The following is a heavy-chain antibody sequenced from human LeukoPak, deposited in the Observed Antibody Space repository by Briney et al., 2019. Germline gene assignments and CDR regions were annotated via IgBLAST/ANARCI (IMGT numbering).Heavy chain of an antibody. Sequence: GRSLRLSCAASGFTFDDYAMHWVRQAPGKGLEWVSGISWNSGSIGYADSVKGRFTISRGNAKNSLYLQMNSLRAEDTALYYCVREGAGLVFDIWGQGTMVTVSS. V-gene: IGHV3-9*01. J-gene: IGHJ3*02. CDR2: ISWNSGSI. CDR1: GFTFDDYA. CDR3: VREGAGLVFDI. D-gene: IGHD6-6*01.